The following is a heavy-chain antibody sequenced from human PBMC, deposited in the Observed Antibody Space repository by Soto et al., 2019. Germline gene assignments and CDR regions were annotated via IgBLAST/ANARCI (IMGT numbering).Heavy chain of an antibody. CDR1: GYTFTYYW. CDR3: GRHYGGATTAIDY. CDR2: TYPFDSDT. Sequence: GESLKISCEGSGYTFTYYWIGWVRQMPGKGLGWMGVTYPFDSDTRYSPSFQGRVTISAVQSTNTAYLELSRLQASDTAIYYCGRHYGGATTAIDYWGQGTLVTVSS. V-gene: IGHV5-51*01. D-gene: IGHD1-26*01. J-gene: IGHJ4*01.